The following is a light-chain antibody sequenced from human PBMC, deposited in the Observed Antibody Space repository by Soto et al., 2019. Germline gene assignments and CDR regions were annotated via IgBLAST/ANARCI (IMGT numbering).Light chain of an antibody. J-gene: IGLJ2*01. V-gene: IGLV1-40*01. Sequence: QSVLTQPPSVSGAPGQRVTISCSGSSANIGADYDVNWYQQFPGTAPKLLIYGNDNRPSGVPDRFSGSNSDASASLAVTGRQAEDEAAYYCQSYDSGLSAVLFGGGTKLTVL. CDR1: SANIGADYD. CDR3: QSYDSGLSAVL. CDR2: GND.